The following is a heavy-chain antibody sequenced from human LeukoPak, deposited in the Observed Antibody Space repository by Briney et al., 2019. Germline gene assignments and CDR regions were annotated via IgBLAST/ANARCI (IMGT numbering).Heavy chain of an antibody. CDR1: GDSFTSVTDY. Sequence: SETLSLTCTVSGDSFTSVTDYWAWVRQPPGKGLEWIATGDYSGGTYYNPSLESRVAISADMSKNQISLQLASVTGADTAVYYCARHGGRYNWSPSDWGQGTLVTVSS. D-gene: IGHD1-20*01. CDR3: ARHGGRYNWSPSD. CDR2: GDYSGGT. V-gene: IGHV4-39*07. J-gene: IGHJ4*02.